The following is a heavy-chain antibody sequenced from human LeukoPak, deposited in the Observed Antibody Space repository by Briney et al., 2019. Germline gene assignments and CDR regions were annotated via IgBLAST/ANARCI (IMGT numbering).Heavy chain of an antibody. V-gene: IGHV3-23*01. J-gene: IGHJ4*02. CDR2: ISGSGGST. D-gene: IGHD3-10*01. CDR1: GFTFSSCG. CDR3: AKTGDYGSGSYDDY. Sequence: PGGSLTLSCAASGFTFSSCGMSWVRQPPGKGLEWVSAISGSGGSTYYADSVKGRFTISRDNSKNTLYLQMSSLRAEDTAVYYCAKTGDYGSGSYDDYWGQGTLVTVSS.